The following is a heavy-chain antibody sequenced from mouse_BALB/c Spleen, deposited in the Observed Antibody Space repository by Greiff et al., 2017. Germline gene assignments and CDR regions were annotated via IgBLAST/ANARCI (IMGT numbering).Heavy chain of an antibody. CDR1: GFTFSSYA. J-gene: IGHJ1*01. CDR2: ISSGGST. Sequence: DVMLVESGGGLVKPGGSLKLSCAASGFTFSSYAMSWVRQTPEKRLEWVASISSGGSTYYPDSVKGRFTISRDNARNILYLQMSSLRSEDTAMYYCARADGYYGYFDVWGAGTTVTVSS. V-gene: IGHV5-6-5*01. CDR3: ARADGYYGYFDV. D-gene: IGHD2-3*01.